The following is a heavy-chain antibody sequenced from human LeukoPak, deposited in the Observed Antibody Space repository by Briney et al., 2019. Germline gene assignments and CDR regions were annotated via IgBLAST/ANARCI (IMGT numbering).Heavy chain of an antibody. CDR2: ISGSGGST. D-gene: IGHD3-3*02. CDR1: GFTFKNYA. J-gene: IGHJ6*02. CDR3: ANPAFLEWLFDYCYGMDV. Sequence: PSGGSLRLSCAASGFTFKNYAMSWVRQAPGKGLEWVSAISGSGGSTYYADSVKGRFTISRDNSKNTLYLQMNSLRAEDTAVYYCANPAFLEWLFDYCYGMDVWGQGTTVTVSS. V-gene: IGHV3-23*01.